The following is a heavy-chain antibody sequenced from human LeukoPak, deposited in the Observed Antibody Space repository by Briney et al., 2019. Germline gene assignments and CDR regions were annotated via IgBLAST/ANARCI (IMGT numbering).Heavy chain of an antibody. CDR3: ASGVVAANYFDY. CDR2: INWNGGST. Sequence: GGSLRLSCATSGFTFDHYGMSWVRQAPGKGLEWVSGINWNGGSTGYADSVKGRFSISRDNAKNALYLQMNSLRAEDTALYYCASGVVAANYFDYWGQGTLVTVSS. J-gene: IGHJ4*02. D-gene: IGHD2-15*01. V-gene: IGHV3-20*04. CDR1: GFTFDHYG.